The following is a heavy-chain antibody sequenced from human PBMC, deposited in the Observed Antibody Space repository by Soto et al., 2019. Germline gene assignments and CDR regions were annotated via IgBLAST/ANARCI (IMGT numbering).Heavy chain of an antibody. D-gene: IGHD3-10*01. CDR2: ISGSGGST. CDR3: AKHPPIRGAKRYNWFDP. V-gene: IGHV3-23*01. J-gene: IGHJ5*02. CDR1: GFTFSSYA. Sequence: EVQLLESGGGLVQPGGSLRLSCAASGFTFSSYAMSWVRQAPGKGLEWVSAISGSGGSTYYADSVKGRFTISRDNSKNTLYLQMNSLSAEDTAVYYCAKHPPIRGAKRYNWFDPWGQGTLVTVSS.